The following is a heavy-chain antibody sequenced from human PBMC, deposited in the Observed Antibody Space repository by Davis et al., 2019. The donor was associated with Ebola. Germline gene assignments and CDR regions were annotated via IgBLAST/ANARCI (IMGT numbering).Heavy chain of an antibody. CDR1: GGSVSSGSYY. CDR2: IYYTGST. D-gene: IGHD2-2*01. J-gene: IGHJ3*01. CDR3: SRDDRYCSSTRCDVFDV. V-gene: IGHV4-61*01. Sequence: SETLSLTCTVSGGSVSSGSYYWSWIRQPPGKGLEWIGYIYYTGSTSYNPSLKSRVTISVDTSKNQFSLKLSSVTAADTAVYYCSRDDRYCSSTRCDVFDVWGRGTMVSVSS.